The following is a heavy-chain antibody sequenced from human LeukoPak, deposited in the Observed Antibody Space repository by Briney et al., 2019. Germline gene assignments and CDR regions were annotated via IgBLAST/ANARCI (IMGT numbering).Heavy chain of an antibody. J-gene: IGHJ4*02. V-gene: IGHV4-30-2*01. CDR1: GGSISSGGYS. CDR3: ARVEAAYYYGSGSYYFDY. CDR2: IFHSGNI. Sequence: PSETLSLTCAVSGGSISSGGYSWSWIRQPPGKGLEWVGYIFHSGNIYYNPSLKSRVTISVDTSKNQFSLKLSSVTAADTAVYYCARVEAAYYYGSGSYYFDYWGQGTLVTVSS. D-gene: IGHD3-10*01.